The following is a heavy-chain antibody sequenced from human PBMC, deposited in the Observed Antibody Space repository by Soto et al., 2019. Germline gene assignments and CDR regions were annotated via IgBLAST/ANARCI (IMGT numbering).Heavy chain of an antibody. Sequence: QVQLQESGPGLVKASETLSLTCTVSGGSISSNYWTWIRQPPGKGLEWIGYVYNSGSTNYNPSLKSRVTISEDTSKSQFSLKVNSMTAADTAVYYCARYRREAVAGYTLDNWGPGILVTVSS. V-gene: IGHV4-59*01. D-gene: IGHD6-13*01. J-gene: IGHJ4*02. CDR1: GGSISSNY. CDR2: VYNSGST. CDR3: ARYRREAVAGYTLDN.